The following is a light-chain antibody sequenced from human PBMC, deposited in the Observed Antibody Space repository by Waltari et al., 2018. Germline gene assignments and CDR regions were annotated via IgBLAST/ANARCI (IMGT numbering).Light chain of an antibody. Sequence: EIVLTQSPDFQSVTPKEKVTITCRASQSIGTSEHWYQQKPDQSPKLIIKYASQSISGVPSRFSGSGFGTDFTLSINSLEPEDAAVYYCHQSNGLPRTFGQGTKVEIK. CDR1: QSIGTS. CDR3: HQSNGLPRT. CDR2: YAS. J-gene: IGKJ1*01. V-gene: IGKV6D-21*02.